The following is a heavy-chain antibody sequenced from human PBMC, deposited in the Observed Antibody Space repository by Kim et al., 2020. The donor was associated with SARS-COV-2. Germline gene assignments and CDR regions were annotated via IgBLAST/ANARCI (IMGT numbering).Heavy chain of an antibody. D-gene: IGHD3-3*02. CDR2: ISRNSGSI. Sequence: GGSLRLSCAASGFTFDDYAMHWVRQAPGKGLEWVSGISRNSGSIGYADSVKGRFTISRDNAKNSLYLQMNSLSAEDTALYYCATCPSKGTLYDMDVWGQGTTVTVSS. J-gene: IGHJ6*02. CDR1: GFTFDDYA. CDR3: ATCPSKGTLYDMDV. V-gene: IGHV3-9*01.